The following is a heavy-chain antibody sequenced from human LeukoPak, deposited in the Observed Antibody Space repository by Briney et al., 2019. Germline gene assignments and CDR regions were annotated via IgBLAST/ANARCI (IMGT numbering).Heavy chain of an antibody. CDR2: IYSGGST. J-gene: IGHJ4*02. CDR1: GFTVSSNC. CDR3: ARDLDSGSYSFDY. Sequence: PGGSLRLSCAASGFTVSSNCMSWVRQAPGKGLEWVSVIYSGGSTYYVDSVKGRFTISRDNSKNTLYLQMNSLRAEDTAVYYCARDLDSGSYSFDYWGQGTLVTVSS. D-gene: IGHD3-10*01. V-gene: IGHV3-66*01.